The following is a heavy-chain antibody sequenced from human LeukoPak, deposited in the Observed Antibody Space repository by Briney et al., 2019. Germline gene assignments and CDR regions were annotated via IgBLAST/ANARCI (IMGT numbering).Heavy chain of an antibody. CDR3: ARRYYYNLGSFPFDF. CDR2: IHNSGTT. Sequence: SETLSLTCAVSGGPFSGYFWSWIRQSSGKGLEWIGEIHNSGTTNYNPSLNSRVTISEDTSKNQFYLNLSSVTAADTAVYYCARRYYYNLGSFPFDFWGQGTQVIVSS. J-gene: IGHJ4*02. D-gene: IGHD3-10*01. V-gene: IGHV4-34*01. CDR1: GGPFSGYF.